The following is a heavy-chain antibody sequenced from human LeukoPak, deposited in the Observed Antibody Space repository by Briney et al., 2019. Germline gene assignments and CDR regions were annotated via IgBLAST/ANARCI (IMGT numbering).Heavy chain of an antibody. CDR2: IYTSGST. V-gene: IGHV4-61*02. CDR3: AKTSRSFDP. Sequence: SETLPLTCTVSGGSISSGSYYWSWIRQPAGKGLEWIGRIYTSGSTNYNPSLKSRVTISVDTSKNQFSLRLSSVTAADTAVYYCAKTSRSFDPWGQGTLVTVSS. CDR1: GGSISSGSYY. J-gene: IGHJ5*02.